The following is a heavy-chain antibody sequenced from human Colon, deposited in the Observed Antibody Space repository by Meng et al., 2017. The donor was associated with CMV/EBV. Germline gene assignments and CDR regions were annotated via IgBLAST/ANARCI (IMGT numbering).Heavy chain of an antibody. CDR2: INTDGSTT. CDR3: ASRDY. Sequence: VQLVESGGGLVQPGGSRGLSCAASGFTFSSKWMHWVRQGPGKGLVWVSRINTDGSTTYYADSVKGRFTISRDNAKNTLYLQMNSLRAEDTAVYYCASRDYWGQGTLVTVSS. CDR1: GFTFSSKW. V-gene: IGHV3-74*01. J-gene: IGHJ4*02.